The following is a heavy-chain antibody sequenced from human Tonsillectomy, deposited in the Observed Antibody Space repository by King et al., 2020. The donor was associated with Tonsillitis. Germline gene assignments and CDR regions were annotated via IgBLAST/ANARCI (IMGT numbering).Heavy chain of an antibody. D-gene: IGHD1-26*01. J-gene: IGHJ4*02. CDR3: ARDAVVGATFPYWVYFDY. CDR2: IWYDGSNK. Sequence: MQLVQSGGGVVQPGRSLRLSCAASGFTFSSYGMHWVRQAPGKGLEWVAVIWYDGSNKYYADSVKGRFTISRDNSKNTLYLQMNSLRAEDTAVYYCARDAVVGATFPYWVYFDYWGQGTLVTVSS. CDR1: GFTFSSYG. V-gene: IGHV3-33*01.